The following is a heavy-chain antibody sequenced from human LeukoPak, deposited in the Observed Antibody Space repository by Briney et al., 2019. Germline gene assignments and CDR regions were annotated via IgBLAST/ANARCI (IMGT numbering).Heavy chain of an antibody. V-gene: IGHV3-30*02. CDR3: VKDTPTTGYHLDS. Sequence: PGGTLRLSCAASGFTFSSYGMSWVRQAPGKGLEWVAFIRSDGSDKSYADSVKGRFTISRDNSENKLYLQINSLRVEDTAVYYCVKDTPTTGYHLDSWGQGTLVTVSS. CDR1: GFTFSSYG. CDR2: IRSDGSDK. J-gene: IGHJ4*02. D-gene: IGHD1-1*01.